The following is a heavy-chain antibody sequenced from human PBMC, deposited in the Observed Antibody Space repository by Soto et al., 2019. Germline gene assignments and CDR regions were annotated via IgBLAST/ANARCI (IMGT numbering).Heavy chain of an antibody. D-gene: IGHD3-10*01. V-gene: IGHV3-33*01. CDR1: GFTFSSYG. CDR2: IWYDGSNK. CDR3: ERVSGWGDYGSGSRIDY. Sequence: QVQLVESGGGVVQPGRSLRLSCAASGFTFSSYGMHWVRQAPGKGLEWVAVIWYDGSNKYYADSVKGRFTISRDNSKNTLYVQMISLRAEDTAVYYCERVSGWGDYGSGSRIDYWGQGTLVTVSS. J-gene: IGHJ4*02.